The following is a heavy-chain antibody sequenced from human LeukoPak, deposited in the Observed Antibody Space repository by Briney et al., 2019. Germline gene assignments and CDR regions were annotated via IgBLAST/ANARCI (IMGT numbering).Heavy chain of an antibody. J-gene: IGHJ4*02. CDR2: ITASGTAM. CDR3: AREMGWYFDY. CDR1: GFTFSSYS. D-gene: IGHD6-19*01. Sequence: PGGSLRLSCAASGFTFSSYSMNWVRQAPGKGLEWVSHITASGTAMFYADSVKGRFTISRDNAKNSLYLQMNSLRAEDTAVYYCAREMGWYFDYWGQGTLVTVSS. V-gene: IGHV3-48*04.